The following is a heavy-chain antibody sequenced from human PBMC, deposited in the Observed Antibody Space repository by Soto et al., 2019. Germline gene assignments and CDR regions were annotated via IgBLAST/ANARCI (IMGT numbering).Heavy chain of an antibody. Sequence: QLQLQESGSRLVKPSQTLSLTCAVSGDSISSGGYSWSWIRQLPGKGLEWIGYIYHSGSTYYNPALKSRVTMSVDRSTNHFYLKLSSVTAADTAVYYCARLYGDYYNWFDPWGQGTLVTVSS. V-gene: IGHV4-30-2*01. CDR1: GDSISSGGYS. J-gene: IGHJ5*02. CDR3: ARLYGDYYNWFDP. D-gene: IGHD4-17*01. CDR2: IYHSGST.